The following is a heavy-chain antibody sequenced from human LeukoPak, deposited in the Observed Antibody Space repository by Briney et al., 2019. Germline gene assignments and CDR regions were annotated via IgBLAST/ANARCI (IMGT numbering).Heavy chain of an antibody. Sequence: PGGSLRLSCAASGFTFSNYAVNWIRQAPGKGLKWVSVFSGSGSSIYYTDSVKGRFTISRDNSKNTLYLQMNSLRAEDTAVYYCAMGATSWSGYSFPKIFQHWGRGTLVTVSS. CDR1: GFTFSNYA. J-gene: IGHJ1*01. D-gene: IGHD3-3*01. CDR3: AMGATSWSGYSFPKIFQH. V-gene: IGHV3-23*01. CDR2: FSGSGSSI.